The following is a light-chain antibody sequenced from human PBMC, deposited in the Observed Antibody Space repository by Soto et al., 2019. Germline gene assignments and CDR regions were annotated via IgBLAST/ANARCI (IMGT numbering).Light chain of an antibody. CDR3: CSYAGSYTLV. CDR2: DVT. V-gene: IGLV2-11*01. Sequence: QSALTQPRSVSGSPGQSVTISCTGTSSDVGGYHYVSWYQQHPGKAPKLMIDDVTKRPSGVPDRFSGSKSGNTASLTISGLQAEDEADYYCCSYAGSYTLVFGTGTKVTVL. CDR1: SSDVGGYHY. J-gene: IGLJ1*01.